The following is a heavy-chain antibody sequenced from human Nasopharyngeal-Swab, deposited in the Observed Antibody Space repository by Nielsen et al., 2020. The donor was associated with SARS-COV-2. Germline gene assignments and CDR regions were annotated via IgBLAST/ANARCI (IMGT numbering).Heavy chain of an antibody. D-gene: IGHD6-19*01. CDR3: ARELRSSGPGWFDP. CDR1: GYTFTSYA. Sequence: SVKVSCKASGYTFTSYAMNWVRQAPGQGLEWMGWINTNTGNPTYAQGFTGRFVFSLDTSVSTAYLQISSLKAEDTAVYYCARELRSSGPGWFDPWGQGALVTVSS. CDR2: INTNTGNP. V-gene: IGHV7-4-1*02. J-gene: IGHJ5*02.